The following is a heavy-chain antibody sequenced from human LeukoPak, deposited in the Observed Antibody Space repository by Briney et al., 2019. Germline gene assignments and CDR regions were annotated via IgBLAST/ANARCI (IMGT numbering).Heavy chain of an antibody. V-gene: IGHV3-30*18. CDR2: ISYDGTNK. J-gene: IGHJ4*02. Sequence: PGGSLRLSCAASGFTFSTYGMHWVRQAPGKGLEWVAVISYDGTNKYYVDSVKGRFTISRDNSKNTLYLQMNSLRAEDTAVYYCAKGMDYYGSGSYWSFDYWGQETLVTVSS. CDR1: GFTFSTYG. CDR3: AKGMDYYGSGSYWSFDY. D-gene: IGHD3-10*01.